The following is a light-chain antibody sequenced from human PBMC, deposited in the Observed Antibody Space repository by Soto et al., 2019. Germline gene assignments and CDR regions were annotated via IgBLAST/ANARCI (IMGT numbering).Light chain of an antibody. J-gene: IGLJ1*01. V-gene: IGLV1-51*02. Sequence: QSVLTQPLSVSGDPRHKVTIFCSGSSSNIGNNYVSWYQQLPGTAPKLLIYENNKRPSGIPDRFSGSKSGTSATLGITGLQTGDEADYYCGTWDSSLSAYVFGTGTKVTVL. CDR3: GTWDSSLSAYV. CDR2: ENN. CDR1: SSNIGNNY.